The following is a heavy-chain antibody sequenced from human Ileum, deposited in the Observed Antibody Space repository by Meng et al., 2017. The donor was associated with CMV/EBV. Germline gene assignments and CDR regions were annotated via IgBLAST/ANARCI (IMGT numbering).Heavy chain of an antibody. D-gene: IGHD2-15*01. CDR3: ARAPPPYCSGGSCYPDY. J-gene: IGHJ4*02. CDR2: ISSSSSYI. V-gene: IGHV3-21*01. Sequence: FTFSTYSMNWVRQAPGKGLGWVSSISSSSSYIFYADSVKGRFTISRDNAKNSLYLPMNSLRTEDTAVYYCARAPPPYCSGGSCYPDYWGQGTLVTVSS. CDR1: FTFSTYS.